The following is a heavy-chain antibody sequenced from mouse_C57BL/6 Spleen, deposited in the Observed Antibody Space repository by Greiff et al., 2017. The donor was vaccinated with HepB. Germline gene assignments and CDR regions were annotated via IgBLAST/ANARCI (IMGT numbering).Heavy chain of an antibody. J-gene: IGHJ1*03. CDR3: ARSGITTVVARYFDV. Sequence: VKLQQPGAELVMPGASVKLSCKASGYTFTSYWMHWVKQRPGQGLEWIGEIDPSDSYTNYNQKFKGKSTLTVDKSSSTAYMQLSSLTSEDSAVYYCARSGITTVVARYFDVWGTGTTVTVSS. CDR1: GYTFTSYW. D-gene: IGHD1-1*01. CDR2: IDPSDSYT. V-gene: IGHV1-69*01.